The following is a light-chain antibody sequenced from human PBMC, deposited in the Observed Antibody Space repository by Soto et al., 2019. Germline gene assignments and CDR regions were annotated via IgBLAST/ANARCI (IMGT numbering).Light chain of an antibody. J-gene: IGKJ1*01. CDR2: GAS. Sequence: EIGLTQSPGTLSLSIGDRATLSFRASQSVSDNYLGWYQQKRGQAPRLLIYGASNRATGIPDRFSGSGSGTDFTLTTSRLEPEDFAVYYCQQYGSSGTFGQGTKVAIK. V-gene: IGKV3-20*01. CDR3: QQYGSSGT. CDR1: QSVSDNY.